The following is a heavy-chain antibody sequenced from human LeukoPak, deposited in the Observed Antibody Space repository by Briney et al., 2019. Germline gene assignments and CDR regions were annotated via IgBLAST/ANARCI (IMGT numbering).Heavy chain of an antibody. CDR3: ARAGIVVAGSDVFDM. D-gene: IGHD6-19*01. CDR2: IDTSGTT. CDR1: GGSFSGYY. Sequence: PSETLSLTCAVYGGSFSGYYWSWIRQPPGKGLEWIGRIDTSGTTNYNPFLKSRINMSVDTSKNQFSLTLSSVTAADTAVYYCARAGIVVAGSDVFDMWGQGTMVTVSS. V-gene: IGHV4-59*10. J-gene: IGHJ3*02.